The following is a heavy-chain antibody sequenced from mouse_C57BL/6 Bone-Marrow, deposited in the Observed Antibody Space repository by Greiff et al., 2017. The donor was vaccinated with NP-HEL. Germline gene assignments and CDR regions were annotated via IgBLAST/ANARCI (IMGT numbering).Heavy chain of an antibody. D-gene: IGHD2-4*01. CDR3: SRSIYYDYADDPFYVMDY. Sequence: EVKLVESGGGLVQPGGSLSLSCAASGFTFTDYYMSWVRQPPGKALEWVGFIRNKANGYTIEYSASVKGRFTISRDNSQSILYLQMTALRAEDSATYYCSRSIYYDYADDPFYVMDYWGQGTAVTVSS. CDR1: GFTFTDYY. J-gene: IGHJ4*01. CDR2: IRNKANGYTI. V-gene: IGHV7-3*01.